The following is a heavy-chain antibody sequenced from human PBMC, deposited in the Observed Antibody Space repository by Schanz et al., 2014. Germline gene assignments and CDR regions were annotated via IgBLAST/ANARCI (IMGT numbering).Heavy chain of an antibody. CDR2: ITTGGNT. J-gene: IGHJ4*02. V-gene: IGHV3-66*01. D-gene: IGHD4-17*01. CDR3: VRDLGGDQTDY. Sequence: DVQLVESGGGLVQPGGSLRLSCAASGFIVSDNYMHWVRQAPGKGLEWVSSITTGGNTYYRDSVKGRFIVSRDNSKNTLYLQVNSLRAEDTAVYYCVRDLGGDQTDYWGQGTLVTVSS. CDR1: GFIVSDNY.